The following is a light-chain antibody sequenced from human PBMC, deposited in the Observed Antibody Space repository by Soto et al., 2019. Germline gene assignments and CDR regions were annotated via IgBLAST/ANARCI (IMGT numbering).Light chain of an antibody. V-gene: IGLV2-14*01. Sequence: QSALTQPASVSGFPGQSIPISCTATSSDGADYKDVSWYQQHPGNAPKLMIYEVTYRPSGVSNRFSGSKSGNTASLTISGLQAEDEAEYYCSSYTTSSTVFGTGTKLTVL. CDR2: EVT. CDR1: SSDGADYKD. J-gene: IGLJ1*01. CDR3: SSYTTSSTV.